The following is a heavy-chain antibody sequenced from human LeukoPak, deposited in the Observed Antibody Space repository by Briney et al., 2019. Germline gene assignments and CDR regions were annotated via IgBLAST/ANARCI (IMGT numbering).Heavy chain of an antibody. V-gene: IGHV4-34*01. CDR3: ARGWRQLWFQRVFDY. CDR1: GGSFSGYY. Sequence: SETLSLNCAVYGGSFSGYYWSWTRQPPGKGLEWIGEINHSGSTNYNPSLKSRVTISVDTSKNQFSLKLSSVTAADTAVYYCARGWRQLWFQRVFDYWGQGTLVTVSS. D-gene: IGHD5-18*01. J-gene: IGHJ4*02. CDR2: INHSGST.